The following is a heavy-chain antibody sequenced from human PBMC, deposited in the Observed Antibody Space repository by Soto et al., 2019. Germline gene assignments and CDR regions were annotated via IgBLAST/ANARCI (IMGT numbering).Heavy chain of an antibody. CDR1: GFRFNIYS. J-gene: IGHJ4*02. CDR3: VKGEYYYDSSGYYPFDY. Sequence: PGGSLRLSCAASGFRFNIYSMNWIRQAPGKGLEYFASITSNSGRIKYADSVKGRFTISRDNSKNTQYLQMSSLRADDTAVYYCVKGEYYYDSSGYYPFDYWGQGTLVTVSS. V-gene: IGHV3-64D*06. D-gene: IGHD3-22*01. CDR2: ITSNSGRI.